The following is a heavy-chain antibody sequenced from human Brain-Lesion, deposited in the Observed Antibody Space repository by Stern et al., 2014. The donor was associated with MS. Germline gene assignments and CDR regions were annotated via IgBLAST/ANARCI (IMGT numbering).Heavy chain of an antibody. V-gene: IGHV3-23*04. CDR2: ISGRGGST. CDR1: GFSFSTYA. CDR3: AKWPHHIAVAGTRYFQH. D-gene: IGHD6-19*01. J-gene: IGHJ1*01. Sequence: EVQLVESGGGLVQPGGSLRLSCAASGFSFSTYAMSWVRQTPGKGLQWVSVISGRGGSTYYADPVKGRFTISRDKSKNTLYLQMDSLRADDTAVYYCAKWPHHIAVAGTRYFQHWGQGTLVTVSS.